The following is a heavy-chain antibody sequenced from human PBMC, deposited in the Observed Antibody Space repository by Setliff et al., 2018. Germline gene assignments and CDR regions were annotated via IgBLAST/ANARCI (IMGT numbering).Heavy chain of an antibody. CDR2: ISSSSGLI. CDR3: ARAKGTTMATQHFDY. J-gene: IGHJ4*02. V-gene: IGHV3-48*04. CDR1: GFTFSTYA. D-gene: IGHD3-10*01. Sequence: GESLKTSCAASGFTFSTYAMNWLRQAPGKGLEWVSYISSSSGLIYYADSVKGRFTISRDNAKNSLYLQLNSLRAEDTAVYYCARAKGTTMATQHFDYWGQGTLVTVSS.